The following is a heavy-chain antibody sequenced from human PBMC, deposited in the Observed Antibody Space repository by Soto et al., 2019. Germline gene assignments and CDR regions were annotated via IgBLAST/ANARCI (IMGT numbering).Heavy chain of an antibody. J-gene: IGHJ5*02. CDR2: ISSSGSTI. CDR3: EREVGRYKYNWFDP. D-gene: IGHD1-1*01. CDR1: GFTFSSYE. V-gene: IGHV3-48*03. Sequence: PGGSLRLSCAASGFTFSSYEMNWVRQAPGKGLEWVSYISSSGSTIYYADSVKGRFTISRDNAKNSLYLQMNSLRAEDTAVYYCEREVGRYKYNWFDPWPQGTLVPVSS.